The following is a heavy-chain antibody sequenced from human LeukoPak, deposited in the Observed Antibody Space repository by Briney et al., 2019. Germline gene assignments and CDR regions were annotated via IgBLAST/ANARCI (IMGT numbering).Heavy chain of an antibody. CDR1: GYTFTSYG. J-gene: IGHJ3*02. CDR3: ARDPYSSSWYENLDAFDI. V-gene: IGHV1-18*01. Sequence: ASVKVSCKASGYTFTSYGISWVRQAPGQGLEWMGWISAYNGNTNYAQKLQGRVTMTTDTSTSTAYMELRSLRSDDTAVYYCARDPYSSSWYENLDAFDIWGQGTMVTVSS. CDR2: ISAYNGNT. D-gene: IGHD6-13*01.